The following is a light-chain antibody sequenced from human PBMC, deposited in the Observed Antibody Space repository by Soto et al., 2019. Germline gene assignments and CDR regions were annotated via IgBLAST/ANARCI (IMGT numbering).Light chain of an antibody. V-gene: IGKV3-20*01. CDR2: GTY. Sequence: DIVLTQSPGTLSLSPGDRATLSCRASQSVSSRYLAWYQQKPGQAPRLLVYGTYSRASGIPDTFSGSGSATDLTLTINRLEPEDCAVYYCQQSGTSAVTFGGGTTVEIK. CDR3: QQSGTSAVT. CDR1: QSVSSRY. J-gene: IGKJ4*01.